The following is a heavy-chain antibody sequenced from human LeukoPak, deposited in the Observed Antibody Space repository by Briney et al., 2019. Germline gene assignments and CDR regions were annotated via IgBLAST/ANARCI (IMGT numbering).Heavy chain of an antibody. CDR1: GGSISSYY. J-gene: IGHJ3*02. CDR2: VYTSGST. CDR3: AKMAVVRGLSAFDI. V-gene: IGHV4-4*07. Sequence: PSETLSLTCTVSGGSISSYYWSWIRQPAGKGLEWIGRVYTSGSTNYNPSHKSRVTMSVDTSKNQFSLKLRSVTAADTAVYYCAKMAVVRGLSAFDIWGQGTMVTVSS. D-gene: IGHD4-23*01.